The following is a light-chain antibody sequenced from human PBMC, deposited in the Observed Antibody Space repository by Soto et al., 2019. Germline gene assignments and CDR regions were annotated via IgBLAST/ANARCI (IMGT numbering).Light chain of an antibody. V-gene: IGLV2-14*01. J-gene: IGLJ1*01. CDR1: SSDVGGYNY. CDR2: DVS. Sequence: QSALTQPASVSGSPGQSITISCTGTSSDVGGYNYVSWYQQHPGKAPKLMIYDVSNRPSGVSNRFSGSKSGNTASLTISWLQAEDEADYYRSSYTSSSTPAIFGTGTKVTVL. CDR3: SSYTSSSTPAI.